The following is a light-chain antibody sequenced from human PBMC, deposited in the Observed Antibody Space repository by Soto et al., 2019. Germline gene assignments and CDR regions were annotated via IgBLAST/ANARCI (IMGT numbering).Light chain of an antibody. V-gene: IGLV2-14*03. CDR2: DVS. Sequence: SALTQPASVSGSPGQSITISCTGTSSDVGGYNYVSWYQHHPGKAPKLMIYDVSNRPSGVSNRFSGSKSGNTASLTISGLQAEDEADYYCSSYTSSSTSWVFGGGTKLTVL. CDR3: SSYTSSSTSWV. CDR1: SSDVGGYNY. J-gene: IGLJ3*02.